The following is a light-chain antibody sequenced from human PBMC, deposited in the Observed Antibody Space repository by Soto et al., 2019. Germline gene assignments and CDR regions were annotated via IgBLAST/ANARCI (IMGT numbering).Light chain of an antibody. Sequence: DIQMTQSPSTLSASLGDRVTITCRASQSISSWLAWYQQKPGKAPKLLIYDASSLESGVPSRFSGSGSGTEFTLTISSLQPDDFATYYCQQYKTHSKTFGQGTKVDIK. J-gene: IGKJ1*01. CDR3: QQYKTHSKT. CDR1: QSISSW. V-gene: IGKV1-5*01. CDR2: DAS.